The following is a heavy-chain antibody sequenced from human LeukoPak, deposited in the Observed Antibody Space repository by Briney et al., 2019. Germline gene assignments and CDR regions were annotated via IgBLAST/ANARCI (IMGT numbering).Heavy chain of an antibody. CDR3: AHAGLYYGSGWAYFDY. D-gene: IGHD6-19*01. J-gene: IGHJ4*02. V-gene: IGHV2-5*02. CDR2: IYWDSDT. Sequence: ESGPTLVNPTQTLTLTCTFSGFSLTTNGVGVGWIRQPPGKALEWLALIYWDSDTRYSPSLKTRLTITRDTSKNQVVLTMTNMDPVDTGTYYCAHAGLYYGSGWAYFDYWGQGTLVTVSS. CDR1: GFSLTTNGVG.